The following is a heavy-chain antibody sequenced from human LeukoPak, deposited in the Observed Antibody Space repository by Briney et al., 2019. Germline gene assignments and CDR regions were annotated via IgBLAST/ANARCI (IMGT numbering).Heavy chain of an antibody. Sequence: SETLSLTCAVYGGSFSGYYWSWIRQPPGKGLEWIGEINHSGSTNYNPSLKSRVTISVDTSKNQFSLKLSSVTAADTAVYYCARPARRGYYGSRSNWFDPWGQGTLVTVSS. J-gene: IGHJ5*02. CDR2: INHSGST. CDR3: ARPARRGYYGSRSNWFDP. V-gene: IGHV4-34*01. D-gene: IGHD3-10*01. CDR1: GGSFSGYY.